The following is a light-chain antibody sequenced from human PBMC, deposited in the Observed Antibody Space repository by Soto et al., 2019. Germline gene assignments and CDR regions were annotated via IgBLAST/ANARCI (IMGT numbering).Light chain of an antibody. CDR1: SGHSSYA. CDR2: LSSDGSH. Sequence: QSVLTRSPSASASLGASVKLTCTLSSGHSSYAIAWHQQQPEKGPRYLMKLSSDGSHSKGDGIPDRFSGSSSGAQRYLTISLVQSEDAAHDYYQTWDIGARVVFGRGTKLTVL. V-gene: IGLV4-69*01. J-gene: IGLJ2*01. CDR3: QTWDIGARVV.